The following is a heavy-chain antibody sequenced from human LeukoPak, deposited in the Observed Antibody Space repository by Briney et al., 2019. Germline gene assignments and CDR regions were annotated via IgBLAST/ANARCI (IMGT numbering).Heavy chain of an antibody. V-gene: IGHV3-74*01. CDR2: INSDGSST. J-gene: IGHJ3*02. Sequence: GGSLRLSCAASGFTFSDYYVYWVRQAPGKGLVWVSRINSDGSSTSYADSVKGRFTISRDNAKNTLYLQMNSLRAEDTAVYYCARGLPSSGWYDAFDIWGQGTMVTVSS. CDR3: ARGLPSSGWYDAFDI. CDR1: GFTFSDYY. D-gene: IGHD6-19*01.